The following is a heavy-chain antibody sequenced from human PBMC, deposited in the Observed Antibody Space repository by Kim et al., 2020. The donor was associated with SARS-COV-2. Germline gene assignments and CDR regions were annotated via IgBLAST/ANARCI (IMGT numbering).Heavy chain of an antibody. CDR3: ARKGILTGYYYPYYYYGMDV. Sequence: ASVKVSCKASGYTFTSYAMNWVRQAPGQGLEWMGWINTNTGNPTYAQGFTGRFVFSLDTSVSTAYLQISSLKAEDTAVYYCARKGILTGYYYPYYYYGMDVWGQGTTVTVSS. D-gene: IGHD3-9*01. CDR1: GYTFTSYA. V-gene: IGHV7-4-1*02. J-gene: IGHJ6*02. CDR2: INTNTGNP.